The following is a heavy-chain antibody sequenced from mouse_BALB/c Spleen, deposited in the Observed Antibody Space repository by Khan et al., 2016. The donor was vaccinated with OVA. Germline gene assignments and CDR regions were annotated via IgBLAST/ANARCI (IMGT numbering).Heavy chain of an antibody. CDR3: AREIYYDYAYYYAMDY. V-gene: IGHV2-6-7*01. J-gene: IGHJ4*01. D-gene: IGHD2-4*01. CDR2: IWGDGST. Sequence: QVQLKQSGPGLVAPSQSLSITCTVSGFSLTGYGVNWVRQPPGKGLEWLGMIWGDGSTDYNSALKSRLSISKDNSKSQVFLKMNSLHTDDTAMYYCAREIYYDYAYYYAMDYWGQGTSVIVSS. CDR1: GFSLTGYG.